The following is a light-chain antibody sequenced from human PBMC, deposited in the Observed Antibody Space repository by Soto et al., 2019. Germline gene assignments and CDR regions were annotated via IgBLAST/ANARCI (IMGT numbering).Light chain of an antibody. CDR2: GSS. CDR1: QSVRSTF. J-gene: IGKJ2*01. V-gene: IGKV3-20*01. Sequence: VLPQSPDTLSLSPGDRVTLSCRASQSVRSTFLAWYQQKPGQAPRHLIYGSSNRATGIPDRFSGSASGTDFTLTIRRLEPDDSAVYYCQQYHYSPINTFGQGTKLEIK. CDR3: QQYHYSPINT.